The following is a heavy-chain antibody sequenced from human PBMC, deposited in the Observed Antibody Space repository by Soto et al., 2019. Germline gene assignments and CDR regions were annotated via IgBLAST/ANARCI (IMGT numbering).Heavy chain of an antibody. CDR3: ARLHCDSPNCVPLDP. V-gene: IGHV4-39*01. J-gene: IGHJ5*02. Sequence: QLQLQESGPGLVKPSETLSLTCTVSGGSINDDTYYCGWIRQPPGKGLEWIGSIYYSGTSSYNPSLESRFTMSVDTSKKQLYLRLRSVTAADTAVYYCARLHCDSPNCVPLDPWGQGTLVIVSS. CDR1: GGSINDDTYY. CDR2: IYYSGTS. D-gene: IGHD2-2*01.